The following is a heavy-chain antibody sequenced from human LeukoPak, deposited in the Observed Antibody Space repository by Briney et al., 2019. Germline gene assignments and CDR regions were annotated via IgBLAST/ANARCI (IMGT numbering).Heavy chain of an antibody. J-gene: IGHJ4*02. D-gene: IGHD2-8*01. V-gene: IGHV4-39*02. Sequence: SETLSLTCTVSGGSISSSYYYWGWIRQPPGKGLEWIGSIYYSGSTYYNPSLKSRVTISVDTSKNQFSLKLRSVTAADTAVYYCAREDTINGVTHFDYWGQGTLVTVSS. CDR3: AREDTINGVTHFDY. CDR2: IYYSGST. CDR1: GGSISSSYYY.